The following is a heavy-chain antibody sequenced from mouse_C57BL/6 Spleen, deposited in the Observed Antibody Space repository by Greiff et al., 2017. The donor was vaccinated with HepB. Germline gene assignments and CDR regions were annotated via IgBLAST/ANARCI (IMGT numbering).Heavy chain of an antibody. CDR1: GYTFTDYN. V-gene: IGHV1-18*01. Sequence: VQLKESGPELVKPGASVKIPCKASGYTFTDYNMDWVKQSHGKSLEWIGDINPNNGGTIYNQKFKGKATLTVDKSSSTAYMELRSLTSEDTAVYYCARMGYYDYGYAMDYWGQGTSVTVSS. CDR3: ARMGYYDYGYAMDY. J-gene: IGHJ4*01. D-gene: IGHD2-4*01. CDR2: INPNNGGT.